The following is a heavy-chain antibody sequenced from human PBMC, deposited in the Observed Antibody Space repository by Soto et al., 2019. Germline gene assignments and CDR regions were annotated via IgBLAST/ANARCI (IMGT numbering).Heavy chain of an antibody. V-gene: IGHV1-46*01. J-gene: IGHJ6*02. CDR1: GYTFTSYY. Sequence: QVQLVQSGAEVKKPGASVKVSCKASGYTFTSYYMHWVRQAPGQGLEWMGIINPSGGSTSYAQKFQGSVTMTRDTATSTVYMELSSLRSEDTAVYYCARVHSTDYGDFGANYGMDVWGQGTTVTVSS. CDR2: INPSGGST. CDR3: ARVHSTDYGDFGANYGMDV. D-gene: IGHD4-17*01.